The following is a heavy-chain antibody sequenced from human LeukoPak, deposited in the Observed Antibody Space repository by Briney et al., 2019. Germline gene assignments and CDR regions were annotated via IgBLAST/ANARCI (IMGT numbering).Heavy chain of an antibody. V-gene: IGHV4-34*01. CDR1: GGSFSGYY. J-gene: IGHJ6*03. CDR3: ARHRITMVRGVITTYYYYYMDV. CDR2: INHSGST. Sequence: SETLSLTCAVYGGSFSGYYWSWIRQPPGKGLEWIGEINHSGSTNYNPSLKSRVTISVDTSKNQSSLKLSSVTAADTAVYYCARHRITMVRGVITTYYYYYMDVWGKGTTVTISS. D-gene: IGHD3-10*01.